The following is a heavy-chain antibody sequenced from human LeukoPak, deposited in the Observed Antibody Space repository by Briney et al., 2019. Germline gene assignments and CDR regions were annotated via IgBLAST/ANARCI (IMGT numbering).Heavy chain of an antibody. J-gene: IGHJ3*02. D-gene: IGHD6-13*01. CDR1: GFTFSSYA. CDR3: AKAFREYSSSTYSSFDI. Sequence: GGSLRLSCAASGFTFSSYAMSWVRQAPGKGLQWVSTITGTTHYADSVRGRFTIPRDNSKNILYLQMNSLSTEDTAIYYCAKAFREYSSSTYSSFDIWGQGTMVTVSS. CDR2: ITGTT. V-gene: IGHV3-23*01.